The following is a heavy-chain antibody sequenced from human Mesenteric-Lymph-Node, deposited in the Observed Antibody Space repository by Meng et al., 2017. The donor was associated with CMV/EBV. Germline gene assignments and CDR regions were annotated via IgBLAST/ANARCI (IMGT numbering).Heavy chain of an antibody. D-gene: IGHD2-2*01. CDR3: ARERGGLCSSTNCQKTFDY. CDR1: GFTFSSYE. J-gene: IGHJ4*02. Sequence: GESLKISCAASGFTFSSYEMNWVRQAPGEGLEWVSYISNSDGTTYYADSVKGRFTISRDNDKNSLYLQMNSLRAEDTAVYYCARERGGLCSSTNCQKTFDYWGQGTVVTVSS. V-gene: IGHV3-48*03. CDR2: ISNSDGTT.